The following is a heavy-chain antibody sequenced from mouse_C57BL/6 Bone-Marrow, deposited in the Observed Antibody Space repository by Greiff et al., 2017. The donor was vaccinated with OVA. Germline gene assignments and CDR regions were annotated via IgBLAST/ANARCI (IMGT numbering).Heavy chain of an antibody. V-gene: IGHV1-55*01. CDR3: ARRGVMDY. J-gene: IGHJ4*01. Sequence: VQLQQPGAELVKPGASVKMSCKASGYTFTSYWITWVKQRPGQGLEWIGDIYPGSGSTNYNEKFKSKATLTVDKSSSTAYMQLSSLTSEDSAVYFCARRGVMDYWGQGTSVTVSS. CDR2: IYPGSGST. CDR1: GYTFTSYW.